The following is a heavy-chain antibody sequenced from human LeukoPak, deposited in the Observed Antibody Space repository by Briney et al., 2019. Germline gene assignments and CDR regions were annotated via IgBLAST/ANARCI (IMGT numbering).Heavy chain of an antibody. CDR1: GGSISSYY. V-gene: IGHV4-59*01. CDR3: ARGGTTVVRRFDY. J-gene: IGHJ4*02. CDR2: IYYSGST. Sequence: SETLSLTCTVSGGSISSYYWSWIRQPPGKGLEWIGYIYYSGSTNYNPSLKSRVTISVDTSKNQFSLKLSSVTAADTAVYYCARGGTTVVRRFDYWGQGTLVTVSS. D-gene: IGHD4-23*01.